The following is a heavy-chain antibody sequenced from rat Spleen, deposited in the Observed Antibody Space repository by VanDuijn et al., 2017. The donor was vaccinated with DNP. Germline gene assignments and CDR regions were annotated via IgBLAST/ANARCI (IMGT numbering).Heavy chain of an antibody. CDR2: ISSTADNT. J-gene: IGHJ2*01. CDR1: GFIFSNYW. V-gene: IGHV5-31*01. D-gene: IGHD1-4*01. CDR3: AGRPPPTRGPFDY. Sequence: EVQLVESGGGPVQPGRSLKLSCVASGFIFSNYWMTWIRQAPGKGLEWVASISSTADNTYYSDSVKGRFSLSRDNAKSTLYLQVNSLRSEDTATYYCAGRPPPTRGPFDYWGQGVTVTVSS.